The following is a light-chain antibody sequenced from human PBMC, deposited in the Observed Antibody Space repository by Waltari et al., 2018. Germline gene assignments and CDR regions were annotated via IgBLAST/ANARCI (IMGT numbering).Light chain of an antibody. CDR3: QQRSIWPPLT. CDR2: DAS. V-gene: IGKV3-11*01. J-gene: IGKJ4*01. CDR1: QSVGSY. Sequence: IVLTQSPATLSLSPGERATLSCRASQSVGSYLAWYQQRPGQAPRLLIYDASNRATGIPARFSGSGSGTDFTLTISSLEPEDFAVYYCQQRSIWPPLTFGGGTKVEIK.